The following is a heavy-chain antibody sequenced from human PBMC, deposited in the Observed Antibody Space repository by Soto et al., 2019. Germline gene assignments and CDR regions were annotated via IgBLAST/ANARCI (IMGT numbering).Heavy chain of an antibody. CDR1: GFTFSSYD. Sequence: EVQLVESGGGLVQPGGSLRLSCAASGFTFSSYDMHWVRQATGKGLEWVSAIGTAGDTYYPGSVKGRFTISRENAKNSLYLQMNSLRAGDTAVYYCARAQSSSGRSRYYYYGMDVWGQGTTVTVSS. CDR3: ARAQSSSGRSRYYYYGMDV. D-gene: IGHD6-19*01. V-gene: IGHV3-13*04. J-gene: IGHJ6*02. CDR2: IGTAGDT.